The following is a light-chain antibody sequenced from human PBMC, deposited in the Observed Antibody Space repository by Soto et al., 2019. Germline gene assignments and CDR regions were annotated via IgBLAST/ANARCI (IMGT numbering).Light chain of an antibody. CDR3: QQYNNWPLT. Sequence: EIVMTQSPATLSVSPGERATLSCRASQSVSSNLAWYQQKPGQAPRLLIYGASTRATGIPARFSGSGSGTXXXXXXXXXXXEDFXVYYCQQYNNWPLTFGGGTKVEIK. J-gene: IGKJ4*01. V-gene: IGKV3-15*01. CDR1: QSVSSN. CDR2: GAS.